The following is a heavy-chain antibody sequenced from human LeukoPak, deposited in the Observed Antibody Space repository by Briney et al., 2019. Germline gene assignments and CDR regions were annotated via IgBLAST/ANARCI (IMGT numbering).Heavy chain of an antibody. CDR1: GFTFSSYA. D-gene: IGHD6-13*01. V-gene: IGHV3-23*01. J-gene: IGHJ5*02. CDR2: ISGSGGST. Sequence: GGSLRLSCAASGFTFSSYAMSWVRQAPGKGLEWVSAISGSGGSTYYADSVKGRFTISRDNSKNTLYLQMNSLRAEDTAVYYCARDDRQQLVRGWFDPWGQGTLVTVSS. CDR3: ARDDRQQLVRGWFDP.